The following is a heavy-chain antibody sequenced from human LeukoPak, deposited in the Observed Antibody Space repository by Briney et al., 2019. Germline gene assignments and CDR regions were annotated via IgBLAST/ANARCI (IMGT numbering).Heavy chain of an antibody. D-gene: IGHD6-19*01. CDR2: IYYSGST. J-gene: IGHJ4*02. CDR3: ARHQRGSGWSNFDY. V-gene: IGHV4-61*05. Sequence: SETLSLTCTVSGGSISTSDFYWGWVRQPPGKGLEWIGYIYYSGSTNYNPSLKSRVTISVDTSKNQFSLKLSSVTAADTAVYYCARHQRGSGWSNFDYWGQGTLVTVSS. CDR1: GGSISTSDFY.